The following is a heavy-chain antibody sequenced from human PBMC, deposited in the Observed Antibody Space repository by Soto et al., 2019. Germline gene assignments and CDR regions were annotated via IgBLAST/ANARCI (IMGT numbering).Heavy chain of an antibody. CDR1: GYTFTSYY. CDR2: INPSGGST. Sequence: ASVKVSCKASGYTFTSYYMHWVRQAPGQGLEWMGIINPSGGSTSYAQKFQGRVTMTRDTSTSTVYMELSSLRSEDTAVYYCARATLLTLTMMGTWLDYWGQGNLVTVS. V-gene: IGHV1-46*01. D-gene: IGHD3-22*01. J-gene: IGHJ4*02. CDR3: ARATLLTLTMMGTWLDY.